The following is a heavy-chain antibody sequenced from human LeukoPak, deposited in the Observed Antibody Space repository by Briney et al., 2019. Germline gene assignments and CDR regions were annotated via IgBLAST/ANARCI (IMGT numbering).Heavy chain of an antibody. CDR3: ARVRGGDVYGMDV. J-gene: IGHJ6*02. D-gene: IGHD2-21*02. CDR2: IGTAGGT. CDR1: GFTFDDYA. V-gene: IGHV3-13*01. Sequence: PGGSLRLSCAASGFTFDDYAMHWVRQAPGKGLEWVSAIGTAGGTYYPGSVKGRFTISRENAKNSLYLQMNSLRAGDTAVYYCARVRGGDVYGMDVWGQGTTVTVSS.